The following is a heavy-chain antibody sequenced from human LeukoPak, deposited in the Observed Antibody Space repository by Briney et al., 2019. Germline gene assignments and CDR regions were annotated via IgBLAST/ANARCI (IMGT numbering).Heavy chain of an antibody. V-gene: IGHV1-18*01. CDR3: ARVRAGYSNYALFY. CDR1: GGTFSSYA. Sequence: GSSVKVSCKASGGTFSSYAISWVRQAPGQGLEWMGWISAYNGNTNYAQKLQGRVTMTTDTSTSTAYMELRSLRSDDTAVYYCARVRAGYSNYALFYWGQGTLVTVSS. D-gene: IGHD4-11*01. J-gene: IGHJ4*02. CDR2: ISAYNGNT.